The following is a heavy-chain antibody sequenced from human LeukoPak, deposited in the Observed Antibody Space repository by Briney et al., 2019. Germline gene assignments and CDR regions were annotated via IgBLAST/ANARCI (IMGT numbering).Heavy chain of an antibody. Sequence: SQTLSLTCTVSGGSISSGSYYWSWIRQPAGKGLEWIGRIYTSGSTNYNPSLKSRVTISVDTSKDQFSLKLSSVTAADTAVYYCARLHKGVNRAFDYWGRGTLVTVSS. CDR2: IYTSGST. V-gene: IGHV4-61*02. CDR3: ARLHKGVNRAFDY. J-gene: IGHJ4*02. D-gene: IGHD1-14*01. CDR1: GGSISSGSYY.